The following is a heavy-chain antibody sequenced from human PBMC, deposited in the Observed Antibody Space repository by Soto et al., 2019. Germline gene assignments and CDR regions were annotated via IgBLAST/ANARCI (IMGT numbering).Heavy chain of an antibody. CDR1: GGSISSYY. D-gene: IGHD2-2*01. V-gene: IGHV4-59*01. J-gene: IGHJ6*02. CDR2: IYYSGST. Sequence: SETLSLICTVSGGSISSYYWSWIRQPPGKGLEWIGYIYYSGSTNYNPSLKSLVTISVDTSKNQFSLKLSSVTAADTAVYYCARNSSSTSCYVYYYYGMDVWGQGTTVTVSS. CDR3: ARNSSSTSCYVYYYYGMDV.